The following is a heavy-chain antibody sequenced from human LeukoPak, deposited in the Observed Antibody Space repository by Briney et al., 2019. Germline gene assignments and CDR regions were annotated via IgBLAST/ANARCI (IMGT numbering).Heavy chain of an antibody. D-gene: IGHD3-10*01. CDR2: INHSGST. Sequence: PSETLSLTCAVYGGSFSGYYWSWIRQPPGKGLEWIGEINHSGSTNYNPSLKSRVTISVDTSKNQFSLKLSSVTAADTAVYYCASPSPFYGSGTDAFDIWGQGTMVTVSS. J-gene: IGHJ3*02. CDR1: GGSFSGYY. CDR3: ASPSPFYGSGTDAFDI. V-gene: IGHV4-34*01.